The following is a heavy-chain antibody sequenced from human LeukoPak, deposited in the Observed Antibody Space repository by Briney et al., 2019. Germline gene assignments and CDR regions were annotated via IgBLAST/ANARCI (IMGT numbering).Heavy chain of an antibody. J-gene: IGHJ3*02. CDR3: AREHLDILTGYARGAFDI. V-gene: IGHV4-59*01. CDR1: GGSISSYY. D-gene: IGHD3-9*01. Sequence: SETLSLTCTVSGGSISSYYWSWIRQPPGEGLEWIGYIYYSGSTNYNPSLKSRVTISVDTSKNQFSLKLSSVTAADTAVYYCAREHLDILTGYARGAFDIWGQGTMVTVSS. CDR2: IYYSGST.